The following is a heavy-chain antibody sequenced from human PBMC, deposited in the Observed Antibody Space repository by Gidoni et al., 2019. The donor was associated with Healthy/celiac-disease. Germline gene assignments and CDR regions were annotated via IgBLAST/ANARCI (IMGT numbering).Heavy chain of an antibody. Sequence: QVQLQQWGAGRLKPSETLSLTCDAYDRSFRGYYWSGMRQPPGKGLEWIGEIKHSGSTNYNPSLKSRVTISVDTSKNQFSLKLSAVTAADTAVYYCARDDTVTTGNYYFDYWGQGTLVTVSS. V-gene: IGHV4-34*01. CDR1: DRSFRGYY. CDR2: IKHSGST. CDR3: ARDDTVTTGNYYFDY. D-gene: IGHD4-17*01. J-gene: IGHJ4*02.